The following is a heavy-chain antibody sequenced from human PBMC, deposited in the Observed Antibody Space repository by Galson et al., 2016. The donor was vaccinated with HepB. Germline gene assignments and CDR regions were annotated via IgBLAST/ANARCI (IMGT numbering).Heavy chain of an antibody. Sequence: SLRLSCAASGFTFSYYGMHWVRQAPGKGLEWMAVIWHDGGDKYYADSVEGRFTISRDNSNNMLYLQMNSLRAEDTAVYYCARWGISIDHDAFDLWGQGTMVTVSS. V-gene: IGHV3-33*01. CDR3: ARWGISIDHDAFDL. CDR1: GFTFSYYG. J-gene: IGHJ3*01. CDR2: IWHDGGDK. D-gene: IGHD6-13*01.